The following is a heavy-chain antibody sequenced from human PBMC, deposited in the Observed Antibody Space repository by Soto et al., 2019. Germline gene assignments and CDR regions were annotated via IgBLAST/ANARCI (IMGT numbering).Heavy chain of an antibody. V-gene: IGHV3-30-3*01. D-gene: IGHD2-15*01. CDR2: ISYDGSNK. CDR1: GFTFSSYA. J-gene: IGHJ4*02. CDR3: ARGLSRYCSGGSCYGPYAY. Sequence: SGGSLRLSCAASGFTFSSYAMHWVRQAPGKGLEWVAVISYDGSNKYYADSVKGRFTISRDNSKNTLYLQMNSLRAEDTAVYYCARGLSRYCSGGSCYGPYAYWGQGTLVTVSS.